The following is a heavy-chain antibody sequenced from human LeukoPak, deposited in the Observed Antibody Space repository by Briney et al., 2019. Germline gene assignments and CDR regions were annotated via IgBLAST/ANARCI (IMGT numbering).Heavy chain of an antibody. CDR1: GGSISSSSRY. V-gene: IGHV4-39*07. CDR2: IYYSGTT. Sequence: SETLSLTCTVSGGSISSSSRYWGWIRQPPGKGLEWIGSIYYSGTTYYNPPLKSRVTMSVDTSKNQFSLKLSSVTAADTAVYYCARLGWTTNRQRYMDVWGKGTTVTVSS. J-gene: IGHJ6*03. D-gene: IGHD3/OR15-3a*01. CDR3: ARLGWTTNRQRYMDV.